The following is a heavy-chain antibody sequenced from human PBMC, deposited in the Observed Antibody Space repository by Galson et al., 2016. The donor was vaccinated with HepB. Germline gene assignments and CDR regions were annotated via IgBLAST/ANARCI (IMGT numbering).Heavy chain of an antibody. CDR2: ISGSGGST. Sequence: SLRLSCAASGFTFSSYTINWVRQAPGKGLDWVSAISGSGGSTYHADSVKGRFTISRDNARNSLYLQMNSLRAEDTAVYFCARGHQLLWNGLDVWGQGTTVTVSS. D-gene: IGHD3-10*01. CDR3: ARGHQLLWNGLDV. V-gene: IGHV3-23*01. J-gene: IGHJ6*02. CDR1: GFTFSSYT.